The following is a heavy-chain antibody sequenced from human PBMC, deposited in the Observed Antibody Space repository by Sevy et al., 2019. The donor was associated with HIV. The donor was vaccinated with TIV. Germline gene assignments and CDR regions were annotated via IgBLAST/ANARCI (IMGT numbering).Heavy chain of an antibody. CDR2: IKQDGSEK. J-gene: IGHJ3*01. Sequence: GGSLRLSCAASGFSFSWYWMSWVRQTPEKGLEWVANIKQDGSEKNYVDSVKGRFTISRDNAKNSLYLQMNSLRVDDMAVYYCATKGGSRPIHAFDPWGQGTMVTVSS. V-gene: IGHV3-7*03. D-gene: IGHD3-10*01. CDR1: GFSFSWYW. CDR3: ATKGGSRPIHAFDP.